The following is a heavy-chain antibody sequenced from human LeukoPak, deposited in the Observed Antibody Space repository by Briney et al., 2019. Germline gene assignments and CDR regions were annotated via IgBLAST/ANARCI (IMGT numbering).Heavy chain of an antibody. V-gene: IGHV4-4*02. CDR2: VYHSGST. CDR3: ARRTSYDFWSEYYFDY. D-gene: IGHD3-3*01. CDR1: YGSISSSNW. Sequence: SETLSLTCAVSYGSISSSNWWSWVRQPPGKGLEWIGEVYHSGSTNYNPSLKSRVTISVDKSKNQFSLKLSSVTAADTAVYYCARRTSYDFWSEYYFDYWGQGTLVTVSS. J-gene: IGHJ4*02.